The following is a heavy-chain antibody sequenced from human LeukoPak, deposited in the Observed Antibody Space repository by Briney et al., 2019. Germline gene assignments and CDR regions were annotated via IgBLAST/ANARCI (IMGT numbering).Heavy chain of an antibody. CDR1: GGSISSSSYY. CDR3: ARDISSGWYDYFDY. V-gene: IGHV4-39*07. J-gene: IGHJ4*02. Sequence: PSETLSLTCTVSGGSISSSSYYWGWIRQPPGKGLEWIGSIYYSGSTYYNPSLKSRVTISVDTSKNQFSLKLSSVTAADTAVYYCARDISSGWYDYFDYWGQGTLVTVSS. D-gene: IGHD6-13*01. CDR2: IYYSGST.